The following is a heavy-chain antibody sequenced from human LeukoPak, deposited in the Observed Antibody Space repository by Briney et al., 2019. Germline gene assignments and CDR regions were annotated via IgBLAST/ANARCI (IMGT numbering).Heavy chain of an antibody. J-gene: IGHJ4*02. CDR3: ARAIAASGDY. D-gene: IGHD6-13*01. Sequence: PGGSLRLSCAASGFTFSSYSMNWVRQAPGKGLEWVASISSSSSYIYYADSVKGRLTISRHKAKTSLYLQMNSLRAEDTAVYYCARAIAASGDYWGQGTLVTVSS. V-gene: IGHV3-21*01. CDR1: GFTFSSYS. CDR2: ISSSSSYI.